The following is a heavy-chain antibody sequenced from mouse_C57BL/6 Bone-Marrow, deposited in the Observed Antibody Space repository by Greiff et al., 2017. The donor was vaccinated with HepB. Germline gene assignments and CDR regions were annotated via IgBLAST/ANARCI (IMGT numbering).Heavy chain of an antibody. J-gene: IGHJ1*03. CDR1: GFTFSSYA. CDR3: TREDYYGMRWYFDV. V-gene: IGHV5-9-1*02. CDR2: ISSGGDYI. D-gene: IGHD1-1*01. Sequence: EVQLVESGEGLVKPGGSLKLSCAASGFTFSSYAMSWVRQTPEKRLEWVAYISSGGDYIYYADTVKGRFTISRDNARNTLYLQMSSLKSEDTAMYYCTREDYYGMRWYFDVWGTGTTVTVSS.